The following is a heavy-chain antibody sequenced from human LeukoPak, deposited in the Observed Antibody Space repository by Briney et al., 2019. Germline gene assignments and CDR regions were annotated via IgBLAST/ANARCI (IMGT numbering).Heavy chain of an antibody. CDR3: AKDGRHYDFWSGYPARFDY. CDR2: ISGSGGST. Sequence: GGSLRLSCAASGFTLSSYAMSWARQAPGKGLEWVSAISGSGGSTYYADSVKGRFTISRDNSKNTLYLQMNSLRAEDTAVYYCAKDGRHYDFWSGYPARFDYWGQGTLVTVSS. V-gene: IGHV3-23*01. D-gene: IGHD3-3*01. J-gene: IGHJ4*02. CDR1: GFTLSSYA.